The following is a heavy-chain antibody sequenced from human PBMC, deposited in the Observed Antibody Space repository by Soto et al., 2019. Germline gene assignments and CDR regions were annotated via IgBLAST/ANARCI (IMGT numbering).Heavy chain of an antibody. Sequence: SETLSLTCTVSGGSISSGGYYWSWIRQHPGKGLEWIGYIYYSGSTYYNPSLKSRVTISVDTSKNQFSLKLSSVTAADTAVYYCARDPRGISSGYSYGYWGQGTLVTVSS. J-gene: IGHJ4*02. D-gene: IGHD5-18*01. CDR3: ARDPRGISSGYSYGY. CDR1: GGSISSGGYY. CDR2: IYYSGST. V-gene: IGHV4-31*03.